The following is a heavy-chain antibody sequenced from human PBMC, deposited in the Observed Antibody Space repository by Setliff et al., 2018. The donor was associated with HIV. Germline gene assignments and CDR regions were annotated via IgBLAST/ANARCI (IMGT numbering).Heavy chain of an antibody. CDR2: IWYDGSNK. D-gene: IGHD3-3*01. J-gene: IGHJ6*03. V-gene: IGHV3-33*01. CDR1: GFTFSSYG. CDR3: ARDPGYGPFGVLTRKGPGYYYYYRDV. Sequence: PGGSLRLSCAASGFTFSSYGMHWVRQAPGKGLEWVAVIWYDGSNKYYADSVKGRFTISRDNHKNTVYLQMNSLRAEDTAVYYCARDPGYGPFGVLTRKGPGYYYYYRDVWGKGTTVTVSS.